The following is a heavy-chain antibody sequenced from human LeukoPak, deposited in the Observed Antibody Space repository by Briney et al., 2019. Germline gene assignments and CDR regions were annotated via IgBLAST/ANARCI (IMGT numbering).Heavy chain of an antibody. CDR2: ISGSGGST. CDR3: AKDPGVLMVPVAHMAYFDY. D-gene: IGHD2-8*01. J-gene: IGHJ4*02. CDR1: GFTFSSYA. Sequence: GGSLRLSCAASGFTFSSYAMSWVRQAPGKGLEWVSAISGSGGSTYYADSVKGRFTISRDNSKNTLYLQMNSLRAEDTAVYYCAKDPGVLMVPVAHMAYFDYWAREPWSPSPQ. V-gene: IGHV3-23*01.